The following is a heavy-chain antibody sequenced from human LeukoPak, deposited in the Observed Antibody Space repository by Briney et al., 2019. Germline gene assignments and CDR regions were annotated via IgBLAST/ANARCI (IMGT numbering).Heavy chain of an antibody. V-gene: IGHV3-7*01. CDR2: INLDGSQK. CDR1: GFTVFNYW. Sequence: GGSLRLSCAASGFTVFNYWMSWVRQAPGKGLEWVANINLDGSQKYYVDSLKGRFTISRDNAKNSLYLQINSLRAEDTAVYYCARDVDYANPRHDYWGQGTLVTVSS. CDR3: ARDVDYANPRHDY. J-gene: IGHJ4*02. D-gene: IGHD4/OR15-4a*01.